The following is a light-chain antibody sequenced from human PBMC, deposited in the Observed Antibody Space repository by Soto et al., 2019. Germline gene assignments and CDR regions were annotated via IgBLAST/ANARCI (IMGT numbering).Light chain of an antibody. Sequence: QSVLTQPPSASGTPGQRVTISCSGSSSNIGRNTVNWYQQVPGTAPKLLIYNNNQRPSGVPDRLSGSKSGTSASLAIIGLQSEDEADYYCAAWDDGLNGSVFGAGTKVTVL. CDR2: NNN. J-gene: IGLJ1*01. CDR3: AAWDDGLNGSV. V-gene: IGLV1-44*01. CDR1: SSNIGRNT.